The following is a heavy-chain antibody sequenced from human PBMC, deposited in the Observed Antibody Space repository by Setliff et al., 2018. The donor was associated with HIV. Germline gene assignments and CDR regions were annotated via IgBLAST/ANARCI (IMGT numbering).Heavy chain of an antibody. CDR2: IKSDGTEK. V-gene: IGHV3-7*01. J-gene: IGHJ4*02. Sequence: GGSLRLSCIASGFSFNNYYMTWVRQAPGKGLEWVGNIKSDGTEKNYADSVRGRFTISRDNTKNSLYLQMDGLRVEDTAVYYCASHSGGWNYYLDYWGQGTLVTVSS. CDR3: ASHSGGWNYYLDY. D-gene: IGHD6-19*01. CDR1: GFSFNNYY.